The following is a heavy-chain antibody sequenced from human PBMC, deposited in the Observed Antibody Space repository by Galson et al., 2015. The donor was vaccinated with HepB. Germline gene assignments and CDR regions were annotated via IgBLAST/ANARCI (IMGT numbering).Heavy chain of an antibody. CDR1: GGTFSSYT. J-gene: IGHJ6*02. D-gene: IGHD3-16*01. CDR2: IIPILGIA. Sequence: SVKVSCKASGGTFSSYTISWVRQAPGQGLEWMGRIIPILGIANYAQKFQGRVTITADKSTSTAYMELSSLRSEDTAVYYCASGIMITFGGALGMSGMDVWGQGTTVTVSS. CDR3: ASGIMITFGGALGMSGMDV. V-gene: IGHV1-69*02.